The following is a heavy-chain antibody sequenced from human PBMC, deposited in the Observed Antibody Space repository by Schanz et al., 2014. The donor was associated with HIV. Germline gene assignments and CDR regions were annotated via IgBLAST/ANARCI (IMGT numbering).Heavy chain of an antibody. J-gene: IGHJ6*02. CDR2: IWHDGSSK. CDR1: GFTFSSYG. D-gene: IGHD4-17*01. Sequence: QVQLVESGGGVVQPGRSLRLSCAASGFTFSSYGMHWVRQAPGKGLEWVAVIWHDGSSKYYADSVKGRFTISRDNSENTLYLQMNSLRAEDTAVYYCAKSRGDSWPYGMDVWGQGTTVTVSS. V-gene: IGHV3-33*03. CDR3: AKSRGDSWPYGMDV.